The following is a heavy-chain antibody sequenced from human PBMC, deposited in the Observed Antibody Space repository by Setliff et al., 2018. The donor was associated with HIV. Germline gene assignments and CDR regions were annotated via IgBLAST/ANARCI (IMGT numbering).Heavy chain of an antibody. CDR3: AKEAIYVGYVDY. Sequence: GGSLRLSCAASGFTFSNAWMSWVRQAPGKGLEWVGRIKSKTDGGTTDYAAPVKGRFTISRDDSKNTLYLQMNSRRAEDTAVYYCAKEAIYVGYVDYWGQGTLVTVSS. CDR1: GFTFSNAW. CDR2: IKSKTDGGTT. D-gene: IGHD3-16*01. V-gene: IGHV3-15*01. J-gene: IGHJ4*02.